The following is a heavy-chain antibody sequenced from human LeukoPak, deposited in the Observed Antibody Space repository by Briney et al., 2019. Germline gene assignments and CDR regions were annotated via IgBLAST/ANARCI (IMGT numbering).Heavy chain of an antibody. V-gene: IGHV3-21*01. J-gene: IGHJ4*02. CDR1: GFTFSSYS. CDR2: ISSSSSYI. CDR3: ARAGVGAEDY. Sequence: GGSLRLSCAASGFTFSSYSMNWVRQAPGKGLGWVSSISSSSSYIYYADSVKGRFTISRDNAKNSLYLQMNSLRAEDTAVYYCARAGVGAEDYWGQGTLVTVSS. D-gene: IGHD1-26*01.